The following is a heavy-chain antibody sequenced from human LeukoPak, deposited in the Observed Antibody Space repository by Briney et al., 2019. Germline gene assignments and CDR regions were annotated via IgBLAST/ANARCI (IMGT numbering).Heavy chain of an antibody. J-gene: IGHJ4*02. CDR1: GFTFSSYS. D-gene: IGHD4-17*01. CDR2: INSSSSYI. Sequence: GGSLRLSCAASGFTFSSYSMNWLRQAPGKGLKWVSSINSSSSYIYYADSVKGGFTISRDNAKNSLYLQMDSLRAEDTAVYYCARNDDYGDYALGYWGQGTLVTGSS. V-gene: IGHV3-21*01. CDR3: ARNDDYGDYALGY.